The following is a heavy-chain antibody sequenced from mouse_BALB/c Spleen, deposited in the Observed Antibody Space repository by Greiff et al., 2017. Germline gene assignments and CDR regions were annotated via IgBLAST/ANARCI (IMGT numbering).Heavy chain of an antibody. CDR1: GFTFSSYA. D-gene: IGHD1-1*01. Sequence: EVQRVESGGGLVKPGGSLKLSCAASGFTFSSYAMSWVRQSPEKRLEWVAEISSGGSYTYYPDTVTGRFTISRDNAKNTLYLEMSSLRSEDTAMYYCARGGYYYGSSYYYAMDYWGQGTSVTVSS. CDR2: ISSGGSYT. J-gene: IGHJ4*01. CDR3: ARGGYYYGSSYYYAMDY. V-gene: IGHV5-9-4*01.